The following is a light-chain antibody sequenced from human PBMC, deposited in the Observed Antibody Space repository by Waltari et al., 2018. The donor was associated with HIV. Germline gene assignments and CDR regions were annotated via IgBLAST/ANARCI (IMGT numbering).Light chain of an antibody. J-gene: IGLJ2*01. V-gene: IGLV1-51*01. Sequence: QSLLTQPPSVSAAPGQIVTISCSGTHSNIGTTYISWYQHLPGTAPKLIIYDNDKRPSGIPDRCSGSKSGTSATRGVSGLQTGDEADYFCGTWDTTLSAVVFGGGTKLTVL. CDR3: GTWDTTLSAVV. CDR2: DND. CDR1: HSNIGTTY.